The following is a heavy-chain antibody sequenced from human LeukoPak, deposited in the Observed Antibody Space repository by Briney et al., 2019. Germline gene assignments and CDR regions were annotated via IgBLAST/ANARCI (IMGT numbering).Heavy chain of an antibody. Sequence: GGSLRLSCAGSGFTFSNYAMYWVRQAPGKGLENVAGIGSNGDSTYYANSVKGRFTISRDNAKNTLYLQMNSLRAEDTAVYYCARPGYCSGGACYSKWGQGTLVTVSS. D-gene: IGHD2-15*01. CDR3: ARPGYCSGGACYSK. J-gene: IGHJ4*02. CDR1: GFTFSNYA. CDR2: IGSNGDST. V-gene: IGHV3-64*01.